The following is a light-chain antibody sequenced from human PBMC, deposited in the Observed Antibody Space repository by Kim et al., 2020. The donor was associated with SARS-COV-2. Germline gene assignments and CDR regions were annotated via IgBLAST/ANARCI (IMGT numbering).Light chain of an antibody. J-gene: IGKJ2*01. CDR3: QHCYTSSPYT. V-gene: IGKV1-5*03. CDR2: KAS. CDR1: QSIDNW. Sequence: ASWEDRVTITCRAIQSIDNWFAWYQQKPQKAPKRLNYKASTLESGVPSRFSGSRSGTEFTLTISSLQPDDFATYYCQHCYTSSPYTFGQWTRLEL.